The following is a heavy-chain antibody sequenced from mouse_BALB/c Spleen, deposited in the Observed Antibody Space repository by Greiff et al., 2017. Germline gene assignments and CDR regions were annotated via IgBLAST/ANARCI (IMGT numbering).Heavy chain of an antibody. D-gene: IGHD1-2*01. CDR3: ARGTLPRLLFAY. CDR1: GYTFTDYW. J-gene: IGHJ3*01. V-gene: IGHV1-69*01. Sequence: QVQLQQPGAELVMPGASVKMSCKASGYTFTDYWMHWVKQRPGQGLEWIGAIDTSDSYTSYNQKFKGKATLTVDESSSTAYMQLSSLTSEDSAVYYCARGTLPRLLFAYWGQGTLVTVSA. CDR2: IDTSDSYT.